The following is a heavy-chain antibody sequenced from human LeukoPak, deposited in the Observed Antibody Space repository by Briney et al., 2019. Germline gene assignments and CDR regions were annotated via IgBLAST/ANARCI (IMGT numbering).Heavy chain of an antibody. D-gene: IGHD2-15*01. CDR1: GGSISSGGYY. Sequence: SQTLSLTCTVSGGSISSGGYYWSWIRQHPGKGLEWIGYIYYSGSTYYNPSLKSRVTISVDTSKNQFSLKLSSVTAADTAVYYCARGQYCSGGSCYSAGGLYWGQGTLVTVSS. CDR2: IYYSGST. CDR3: ARGQYCSGGSCYSAGGLY. V-gene: IGHV4-31*03. J-gene: IGHJ4*02.